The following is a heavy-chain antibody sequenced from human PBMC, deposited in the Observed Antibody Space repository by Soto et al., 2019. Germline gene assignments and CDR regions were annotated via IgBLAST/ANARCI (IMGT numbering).Heavy chain of an antibody. V-gene: IGHV4-59*01. CDR1: GGSISSYY. Sequence: SETLSLTCTVSGGSISSYYWSWIRQPPGRGLEWIGQIQNGGSSNCNSSLKSRVTISLDTSKNQFSLKLNSVTAADTAMYYCAVYLAGIGGDGDWGQGILVTVSS. J-gene: IGHJ4*02. CDR2: IQNGGSS. D-gene: IGHD3-10*01. CDR3: AVYLAGIGGDGD.